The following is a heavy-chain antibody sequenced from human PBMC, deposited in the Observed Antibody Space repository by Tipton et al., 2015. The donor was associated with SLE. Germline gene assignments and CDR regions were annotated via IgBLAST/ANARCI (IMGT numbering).Heavy chain of an antibody. D-gene: IGHD2-2*01. Sequence: SLRLSCAASGFTFSKYGMHWVRQAPGKGLEWVSFIWYDGSNKYYADSVKGRFTISRDNSKNTPYLQMNSLRGEDTAVYYCASGYCTTTRCLGGDFDYWGQGTLVTVSS. CDR3: ASGYCTTTRCLGGDFDY. J-gene: IGHJ4*02. V-gene: IGHV3-33*01. CDR2: IWYDGSNK. CDR1: GFTFSKYG.